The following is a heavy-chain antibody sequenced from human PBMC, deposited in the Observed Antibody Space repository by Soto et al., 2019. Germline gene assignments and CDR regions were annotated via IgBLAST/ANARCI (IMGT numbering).Heavy chain of an antibody. Sequence: PSETLSLTCTVSGDSISRTRYYWVWIRQTPGRGLEWIGSIYFDGAAFYNPSLKSRVTLSVDTSRNQFSLNVNSVTAADTAIYYCARRGNNGGYLRSYDYWGQG. V-gene: IGHV4-39*01. CDR3: ARRGNNGGYLRSYDY. J-gene: IGHJ4*02. CDR1: GDSISRTRYY. CDR2: IYFDGAA. D-gene: IGHD3-22*01.